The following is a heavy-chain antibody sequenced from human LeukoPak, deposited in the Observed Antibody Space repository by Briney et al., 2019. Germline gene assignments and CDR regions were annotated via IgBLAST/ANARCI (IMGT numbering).Heavy chain of an antibody. CDR1: GGTFSSYA. CDR2: IIPIFGTA. Sequence: SVKVSCKASGGTFSSYAISWVRQAPGQGLEWMGGIIPIFGTANYAQKFQGRVTITADKSTSTAYMELSSLRSEDTAVYYCARTKDFGDYERRAFDIWGQGTMVTVSS. D-gene: IGHD4-17*01. V-gene: IGHV1-69*06. CDR3: ARTKDFGDYERRAFDI. J-gene: IGHJ3*02.